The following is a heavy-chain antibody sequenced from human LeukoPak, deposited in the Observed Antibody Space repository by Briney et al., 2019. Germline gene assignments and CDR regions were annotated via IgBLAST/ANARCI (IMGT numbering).Heavy chain of an antibody. V-gene: IGHV4-39*01. D-gene: IGHD1-1*01. CDR3: ARLEGGYSWIDP. J-gene: IGHJ5*02. CDR1: GGSISSSSYY. Sequence: SETLSLTCTVSGGSISSSSYYWGWIRQPPGKGLEWIVTIYYTGSTYDNPSLKSRVTISVDTSRNQFSLKLSSVTAADTAVYYRARLEGGYSWIDPWGQGTLVTVSS. CDR2: IYYTGST.